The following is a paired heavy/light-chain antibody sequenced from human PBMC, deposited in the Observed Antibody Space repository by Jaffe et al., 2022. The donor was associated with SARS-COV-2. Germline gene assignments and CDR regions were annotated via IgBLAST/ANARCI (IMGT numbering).Heavy chain of an antibody. CDR1: GGSINTGSYF. V-gene: IGHV4-39*01. CDR3: ARHSDDGRDQNAFHL. CDR2: IRYGVET. Sequence: QMHLQESGPGLVKPSETLSLTCIVSGGSINTGSYFWGWIRQAPGKGPEYIGSIRYGVETLYNPSLESRVTISTDTSRNLFSLKLRYVTAADTAVYYCARHSDDGRDQNAFHLWGQGTMVIVSS. J-gene: IGHJ3*01. D-gene: IGHD1-1*01.
Light chain of an antibody. CDR2: DAS. J-gene: IGKJ4*01. V-gene: IGKV3-11*01. CDR1: QTVHTY. Sequence: EIVLTQSPVTLSLSPGERATLSCRASQTVHTYLAWYQQKPGQPPRLLVYDASNRATGIPARFSGSGSGTDFTLTISSLEPEDSAVYYCQQRFMWPPLTFGGGTKVEIK. CDR3: QQRFMWPPLT.